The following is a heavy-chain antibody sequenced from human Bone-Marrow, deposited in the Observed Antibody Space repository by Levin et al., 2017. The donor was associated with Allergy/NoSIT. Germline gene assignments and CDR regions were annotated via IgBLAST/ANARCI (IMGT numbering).Heavy chain of an antibody. J-gene: IGHJ4*02. D-gene: IGHD5-12*01. Sequence: SETLSLTCTVSGGSISSGGYYWSWIRQHPGTGLEWIGYIYYSGSTYYNPSLKSRVTISVDTSKNQFSLKLSSVTAADTAVYYCAGGDIVATIFGYWGQGTLVTVSS. CDR1: GGSISSGGYY. V-gene: IGHV4-31*03. CDR3: AGGDIVATIFGY. CDR2: IYYSGST.